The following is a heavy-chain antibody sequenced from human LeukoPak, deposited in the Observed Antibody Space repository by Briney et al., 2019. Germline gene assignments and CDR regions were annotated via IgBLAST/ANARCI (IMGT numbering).Heavy chain of an antibody. V-gene: IGHV1-69*13. CDR3: ARGMVRGKPIILPPTY. Sequence: ASVKVSCKASGYTFTSYGISWVRQAPGQGLEWMGGIIPIFGTANYAQKFQGRVTITADESTSTAYMELSSLRSEDTAVYYCARGMVRGKPIILPPTYWGQGTLVTVSS. D-gene: IGHD3-10*01. J-gene: IGHJ4*02. CDR1: GYTFTSYG. CDR2: IIPIFGTA.